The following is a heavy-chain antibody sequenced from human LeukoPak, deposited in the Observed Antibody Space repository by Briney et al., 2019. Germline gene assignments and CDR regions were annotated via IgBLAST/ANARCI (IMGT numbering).Heavy chain of an antibody. CDR1: GFIFSDYT. D-gene: IGHD7-27*01. J-gene: IGHJ4*02. Sequence: GGSLRLSCAASGFIFSDYTMNWVRQAPGKGLEWGSHIEGNSRATYYTDSGKGRFTISKDNAKTSLYLQMNSMRAEDTAVYYCAKDGGLWVSAHWGDSWGRGTLVTVSS. CDR2: IEGNSRAT. V-gene: IGHV3-48*01. CDR3: AKDGGLWVSAHWGDS.